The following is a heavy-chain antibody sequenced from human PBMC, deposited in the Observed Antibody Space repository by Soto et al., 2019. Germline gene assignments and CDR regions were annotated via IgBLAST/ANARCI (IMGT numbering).Heavy chain of an antibody. D-gene: IGHD2-2*01. CDR3: ATVVTGPPAWFGP. CDR1: GYTFSNYG. Sequence: SVKVSCKTSGYTFSNYGITWVRQAPGQPLEWLGWISLYSDGTNYAQKFQGRVSMTTDTSTTTAYMELRSLRSDDTAVYYCATVVTGPPAWFGPWGQGTLVTVSS. V-gene: IGHV1-18*01. J-gene: IGHJ5*02. CDR2: ISLYSDGT.